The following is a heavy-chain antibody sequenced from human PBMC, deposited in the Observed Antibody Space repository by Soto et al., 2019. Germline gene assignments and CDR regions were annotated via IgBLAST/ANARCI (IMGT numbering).Heavy chain of an antibody. Sequence: PSETLSLTCTVSGGSISSYYWSWIRQPPGKGLEWIGYIYYSGSTYYNPSLKSRVTVSVDTSKNQFSLKLSSVTAADTAVYYCARGPSYYNSARGWFDPWGQGTLVTVSS. V-gene: IGHV4-30-4*02. J-gene: IGHJ5*02. CDR3: ARGPSYYNSARGWFDP. D-gene: IGHD3-10*01. CDR1: GGSISSYY. CDR2: IYYSGST.